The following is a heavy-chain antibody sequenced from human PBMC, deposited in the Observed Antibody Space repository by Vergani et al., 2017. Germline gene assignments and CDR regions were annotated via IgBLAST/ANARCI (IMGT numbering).Heavy chain of an antibody. CDR3: ARVWSSRGERMDV. CDR1: GGTFGTYG. CDR2: IFPIYGIA. Sequence: QVQLVQSGAEVKKPGSSVKVSCKASGGTFGTYGFNWVRQAPGQGLEWVGGIFPIYGIANYGRKFQGRVTITADEATSTLYMELGGLRSDDTAVYYCARVWSSRGERMDVWGQGTTVTVSS. V-gene: IGHV1-69*01. D-gene: IGHD3-10*01. J-gene: IGHJ6*02.